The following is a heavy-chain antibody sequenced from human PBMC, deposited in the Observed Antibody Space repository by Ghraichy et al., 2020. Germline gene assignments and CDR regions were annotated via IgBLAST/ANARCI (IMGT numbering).Heavy chain of an antibody. CDR1: GFSFSTSGVG. Sequence: SGPTLVKPTQTLTLTCTFSGFSFSTSGVGVGWIRQPPGKALGWLALIYWNDDKRYSPSLKSRLTITKDTSRNRVVLTMTNMDPVDTATYYCARSKRGYSGYDYVPRFDPWGQGTLVTVSS. V-gene: IGHV2-5*01. D-gene: IGHD5-12*01. J-gene: IGHJ5*02. CDR3: ARSKRGYSGYDYVPRFDP. CDR2: IYWNDDK.